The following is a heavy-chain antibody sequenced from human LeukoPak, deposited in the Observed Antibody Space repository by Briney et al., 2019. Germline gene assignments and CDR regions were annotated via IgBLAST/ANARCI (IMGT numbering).Heavy chain of an antibody. J-gene: IGHJ5*02. Sequence: SETLSLTCAVYGGSFSGYYWSWIRQPPGKGLEWIGEINHSGSTNYNPSLKSRVTISVDTSKNQFSLKLSSVTAADTAVYYCAGGSSSSARMLRYNWFDPWGQGTLVTVSS. CDR2: INHSGST. D-gene: IGHD6-6*01. CDR1: GGSFSGYY. V-gene: IGHV4-34*01. CDR3: AGGSSSSARMLRYNWFDP.